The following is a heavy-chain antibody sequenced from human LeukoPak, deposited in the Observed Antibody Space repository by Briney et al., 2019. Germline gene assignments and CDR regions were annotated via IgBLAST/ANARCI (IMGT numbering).Heavy chain of an antibody. Sequence: GGSLRLFCAASGFTFSSYAMRWVRQAPGKGLEWVSAISGSGGSTYYADSVKGRFTISRDNSRDTLYLQMNSLRAEDTAVYYCAKGYYDYVWGSYYFDYWGQGTLVTVSS. CDR1: GFTFSSYA. CDR2: ISGSGGST. CDR3: AKGYYDYVWGSYYFDY. J-gene: IGHJ4*02. V-gene: IGHV3-23*01. D-gene: IGHD3-16*01.